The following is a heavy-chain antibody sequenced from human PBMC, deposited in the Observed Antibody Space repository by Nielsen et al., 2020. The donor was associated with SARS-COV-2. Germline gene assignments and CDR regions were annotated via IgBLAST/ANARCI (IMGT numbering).Heavy chain of an antibody. D-gene: IGHD3-3*01. CDR2: FSAYSGNT. CDR3: ARERERSSGYYTKYVYYGMVV. Sequence: WARQAPGQALEWVGGFSAYSGNTKYAQRFQGRVTLTTDTATKTAYMELGSLRSDDTAVYYCARERERSSGYYTKYVYYGMVVWGQGTTVTVSS. V-gene: IGHV1-18*01. J-gene: IGHJ6*02.